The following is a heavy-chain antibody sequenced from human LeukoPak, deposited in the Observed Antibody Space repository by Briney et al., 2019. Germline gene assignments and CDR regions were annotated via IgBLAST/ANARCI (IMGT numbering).Heavy chain of an antibody. CDR3: ARVGAEKTTYYYESSGYYGLFDY. J-gene: IGHJ4*02. Sequence: PSETLSLTCAVDGGSFSGYYWSWIRQPPGKGLEWIAEINHSGSINDNPSLKSRVTISVDTSKNQFSLKLSSVTAADTAVYYCARVGAEKTTYYYESSGYYGLFDYWGQGTLVTVSS. CDR2: INHSGSI. V-gene: IGHV4-34*01. D-gene: IGHD3-22*01. CDR1: GGSFSGYY.